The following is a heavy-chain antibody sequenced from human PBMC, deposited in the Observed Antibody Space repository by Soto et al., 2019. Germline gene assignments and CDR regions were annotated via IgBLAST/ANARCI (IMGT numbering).Heavy chain of an antibody. V-gene: IGHV3-9*01. J-gene: IGHJ4*02. CDR3: ARDLGDYYDSSGYYKYYFDY. CDR2: ISWNSGSI. Sequence: EVQLVESGGGLVQPGRSLRLSCAASGFIFDDYAMHWVRQAPGKGLEWVSGISWNSGSIGYADSVKGRFTISRDNAKNSLYLQMNSLRAEDTALYYCARDLGDYYDSSGYYKYYFDYWGQGTLVTVSS. CDR1: GFIFDDYA. D-gene: IGHD3-22*01.